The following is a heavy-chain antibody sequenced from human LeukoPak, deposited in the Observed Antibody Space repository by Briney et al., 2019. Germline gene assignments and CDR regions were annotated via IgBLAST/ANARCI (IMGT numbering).Heavy chain of an antibody. Sequence: ASVKVSCKASGYTFTSYDINWVRQATGQGLEWMGWMNPNSGNTGYAQKFQGRVTMTRNTSIGTAYMELSSLRSEDTAVYYCAKALAYGSGSYSAFDIWGQGTMVTVSS. J-gene: IGHJ3*02. D-gene: IGHD3-10*01. CDR1: GYTFTSYD. CDR2: MNPNSGNT. V-gene: IGHV1-8*01. CDR3: AKALAYGSGSYSAFDI.